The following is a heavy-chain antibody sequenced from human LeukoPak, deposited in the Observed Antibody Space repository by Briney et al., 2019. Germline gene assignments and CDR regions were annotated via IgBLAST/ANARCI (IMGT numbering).Heavy chain of an antibody. V-gene: IGHV3-23*01. Sequence: PGGSLSLSCAASGFTFTDHAMSWVRQNPDKGLEWVSSIHAGGGSTLYADSMKGRFTISRDNSKNTLFLQMNSLRADDTGLYFCAYYDSSGYYYGRLRYWGQGTPVTVSS. CDR3: AYYDSSGYYYGRLRY. CDR1: GFTFTDHA. D-gene: IGHD3-22*01. CDR2: IHAGGGST. J-gene: IGHJ4*02.